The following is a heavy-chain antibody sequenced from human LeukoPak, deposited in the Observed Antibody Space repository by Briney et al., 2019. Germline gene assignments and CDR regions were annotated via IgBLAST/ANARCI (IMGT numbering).Heavy chain of an antibody. CDR1: GYTFTGYY. J-gene: IGHJ4*02. Sequence: GASVTVSCKASGYTFTGYYMHWVRQAPGQGLEWMGWINPNSGGTNYAQKFQGRVTMTRDTSISTAYMELSRLRSDDTAVYYCATPERGYSGYDFGSWGQGTLVTVSS. D-gene: IGHD5-12*01. V-gene: IGHV1-2*02. CDR2: INPNSGGT. CDR3: ATPERGYSGYDFGS.